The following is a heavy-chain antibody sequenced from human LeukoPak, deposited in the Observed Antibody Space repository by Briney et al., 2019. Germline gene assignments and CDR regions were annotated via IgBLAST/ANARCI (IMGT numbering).Heavy chain of an antibody. D-gene: IGHD2-21*01. CDR1: GGSFSGYY. V-gene: IGHV4-34*01. CDR3: ARGLGLLSI. J-gene: IGHJ3*02. CDR2: INHSGST. Sequence: TSETLSLTCAVYGGSFSGYYWSWIRQPPGKGLEWIGEINHSGSTNYNPSLKSRVTISVDTSKNQFSLKLSSVTAADTAVYYCARGLGLLSIWGQGTMVTVSS.